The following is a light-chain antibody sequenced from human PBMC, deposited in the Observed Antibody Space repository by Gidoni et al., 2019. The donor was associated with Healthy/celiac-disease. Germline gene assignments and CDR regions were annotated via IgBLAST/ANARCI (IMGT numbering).Light chain of an antibody. CDR1: QSVSSY. J-gene: IGKJ1*01. CDR2: DAS. Sequence: EIVLTQSPATLSLSPGDRATRSCRASQSVSSYLAWYQQKTGQAPRLLIYDASNRATGIPARFSGSGSGTDFTLTISSLEPEDFAVYYCQQRSNWPPWTFGQXTKVEIK. V-gene: IGKV3-11*01. CDR3: QQRSNWPPWT.